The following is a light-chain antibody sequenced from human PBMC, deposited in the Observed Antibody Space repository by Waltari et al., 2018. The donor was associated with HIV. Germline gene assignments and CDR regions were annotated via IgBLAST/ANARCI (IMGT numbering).Light chain of an antibody. J-gene: IGLJ1*01. CDR1: ASDIGYFDY. V-gene: IGLV2-11*01. Sequence: QSALTQPRSVSGSPGQSVTISCTGTASDIGYFDYVSWYQQYPGKAPTVIIYEVFQRPSGVPDRFTASKSGITASLTISGLQDEDEADYYCCSYAGTYTYVFGIGTTVTVL. CDR2: EVF. CDR3: CSYAGTYTYV.